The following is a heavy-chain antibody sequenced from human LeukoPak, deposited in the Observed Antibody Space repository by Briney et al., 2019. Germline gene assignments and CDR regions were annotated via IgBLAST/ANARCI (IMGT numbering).Heavy chain of an antibody. D-gene: IGHD1-26*01. V-gene: IGHV4-59*01. CDR3: ARASVWELTTNYYYYYYMDV. CDR2: IYYSGST. CDR1: GGSISSYY. Sequence: SETLSLTCTVSGGSISSYYWSWIRQPPGKGLEWIGYIYYSGSTNYNPSLKSRVTISVDTSKNQFSLKLSSVTAADTAVYYCARASVWELTTNYYYYYYMDVWGKGTTVTISS. J-gene: IGHJ6*03.